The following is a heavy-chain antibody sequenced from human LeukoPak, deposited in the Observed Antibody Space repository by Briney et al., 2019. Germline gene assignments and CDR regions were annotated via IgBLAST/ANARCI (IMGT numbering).Heavy chain of an antibody. CDR1: GGSFSGYY. J-gene: IGHJ4*02. D-gene: IGHD3-16*01. CDR3: ARVLGDYVDY. Sequence: SETLSLTCAVYGGSFSGYYWSWIRQPAGKGLEWIGRIYTSGSTNYNPSLKSRVTMSVDTSKNQFSLKLSSVTAADTAVYYCARVLGDYVDYWGQGTLVTVSS. CDR2: IYTSGST. V-gene: IGHV4-59*10.